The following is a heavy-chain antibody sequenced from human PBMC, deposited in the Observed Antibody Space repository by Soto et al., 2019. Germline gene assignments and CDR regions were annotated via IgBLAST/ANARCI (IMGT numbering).Heavy chain of an antibody. V-gene: IGHV4-34*01. D-gene: IGHD5-18*01. CDR3: ARVSKFRLRYSYGTDY. CDR2: INHSGST. J-gene: IGHJ4*02. CDR1: GGSFSGYY. Sequence: PSETLSLTCAVYGGSFSGYYWSWIRQPPGKGLEWIGEINHSGSTNYNPSLKSRVTISVDTSKSQFSLKLSSVTAADTAVYYCARVSKFRLRYSYGTDYPGPAPLFTVSS.